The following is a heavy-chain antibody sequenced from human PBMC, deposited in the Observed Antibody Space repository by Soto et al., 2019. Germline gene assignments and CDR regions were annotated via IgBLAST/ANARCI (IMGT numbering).Heavy chain of an antibody. J-gene: IGHJ4*02. Sequence: EVQLLASGGNSVQPGGSLKLSCAVSGFTISDYGVTWVRQPPGKGLYWVSGFSGSRGKTFYADSVRGRFTISREYSTNTVYLQMYSLGAEDTAVYYCVRWNGFGDFWGQGTLVTVSS. CDR1: GFTISDYG. V-gene: IGHV3-23*01. CDR3: VRWNGFGDF. CDR2: FSGSRGKT. D-gene: IGHD1-1*01.